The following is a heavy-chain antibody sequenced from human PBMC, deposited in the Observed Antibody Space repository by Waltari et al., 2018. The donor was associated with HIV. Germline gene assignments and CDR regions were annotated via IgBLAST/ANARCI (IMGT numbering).Heavy chain of an antibody. J-gene: IGHJ4*02. D-gene: IGHD3-3*01. CDR1: GFTSRSVG. V-gene: IGHV3-33*01. CDR2: LWCDGTTK. CDR3: WRRSNFFDY. Sequence: QVELVESGGGAVQPGRSRILSCVAFGFTSRSVGIVWVREPPGEGLEWVAVLWCDGTTKYYLESVKGRFSIARDNSKNTLYLQMIGLRAEETAVYYWWRRSNFFDYWGQGTLVSVSS.